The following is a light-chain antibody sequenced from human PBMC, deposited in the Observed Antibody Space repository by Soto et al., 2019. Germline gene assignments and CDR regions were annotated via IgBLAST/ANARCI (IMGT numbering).Light chain of an antibody. Sequence: QSVLTQPRSVSGSPGQSVRISCTGSSSDVGGYNYVSWYQQHPGKAPKLMIYDVSKRPSRVPDRFSGSKSANTASLTISGLQAEEEAEYYFCSYAGSYTFPYVFGTGTKVTVL. CDR3: CSYAGSYTFPYV. CDR2: DVS. J-gene: IGLJ1*01. V-gene: IGLV2-11*01. CDR1: SSDVGGYNY.